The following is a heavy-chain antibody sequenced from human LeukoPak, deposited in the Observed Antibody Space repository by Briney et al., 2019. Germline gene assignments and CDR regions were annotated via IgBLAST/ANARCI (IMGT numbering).Heavy chain of an antibody. J-gene: IGHJ4*02. Sequence: MPGGSLRLSCAASGFTFSNAWMSWVRQAPGKGLEWVGCIKSKTDGGTTDYAAPVKGRFTISRDDSKNTLYLQMNSLKTEDTAVYYCTTTYDQGDYWGQGTLVTVSS. CDR2: IKSKTDGGTT. D-gene: IGHD1-1*01. V-gene: IGHV3-15*01. CDR3: TTTYDQGDY. CDR1: GFTFSNAW.